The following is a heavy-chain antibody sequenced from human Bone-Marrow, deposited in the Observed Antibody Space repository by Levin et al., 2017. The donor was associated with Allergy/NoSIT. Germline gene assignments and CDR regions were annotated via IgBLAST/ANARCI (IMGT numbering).Heavy chain of an antibody. D-gene: IGHD6-6*01. J-gene: IGHJ6*02. V-gene: IGHV1-2*02. CDR1: GYTFTDYY. CDR3: TRDREQLVLDDAAGDYGMDV. CDR2: INPDNGAT. Sequence: ASVKVSCKASGYTFTDYYLHWVRQAPGQGLEWVGWINPDNGATKYAQKFQGRVTLTRDTSIDTAYLQLARLTSDDTAVYYRTRDREQLVLDDAAGDYGMDVWGQGTTVEVSS.